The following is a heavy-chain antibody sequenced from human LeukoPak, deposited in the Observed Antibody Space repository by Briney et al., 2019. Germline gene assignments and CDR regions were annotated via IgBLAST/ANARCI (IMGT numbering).Heavy chain of an antibody. V-gene: IGHV3-7*03. CDR3: AMGGGLDV. CDR2: INHNGNVN. D-gene: IGHD3-16*01. J-gene: IGHJ6*02. Sequence: GGTLRLSCGASGFTFSSYCMNWARQAPGRGLEWVASINHNGNVNYYVDSVKGRFTISRDNAKNSLYLQMSNLRAEDTAVYFCAMGGGLDVWGQGATVTVSS. CDR1: GFTFSSYC.